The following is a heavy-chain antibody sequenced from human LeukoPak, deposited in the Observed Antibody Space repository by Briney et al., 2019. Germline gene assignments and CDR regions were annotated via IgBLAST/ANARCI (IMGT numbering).Heavy chain of an antibody. V-gene: IGHV3-15*01. Sequence: GGSLRLSCAASGFTFSNAWMSWVRQAPGKGMEWDGRIKSKTGGGTKDYAAPVKGRFTISRDDSKNTLFLQMNSLKTEDTAVYYVTTYHPRIQLWWTVFDYWGQGTLVTVSS. CDR3: TTYHPRIQLWWTVFDY. CDR2: IKSKTGGGTK. J-gene: IGHJ4*02. D-gene: IGHD5-18*01. CDR1: GFTFSNAW.